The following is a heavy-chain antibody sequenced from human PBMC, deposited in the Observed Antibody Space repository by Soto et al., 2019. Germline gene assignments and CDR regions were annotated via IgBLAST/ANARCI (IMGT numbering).Heavy chain of an antibody. CDR3: ARHVRGIIDSSGWYPPRGEFDY. D-gene: IGHD6-19*01. V-gene: IGHV4-59*08. CDR1: GGSISSYY. CDR2: IYYSGST. Sequence: SETLSLTCTVSGGSISSYYWSWIRQPPGKGLEWIGYIYYSGSTNYNPSLKSRVTISVDTSKNQFSLKLSSVTAADTAGYYCARHVRGIIDSSGWYPPRGEFDYWGQGTLVTVSS. J-gene: IGHJ4*02.